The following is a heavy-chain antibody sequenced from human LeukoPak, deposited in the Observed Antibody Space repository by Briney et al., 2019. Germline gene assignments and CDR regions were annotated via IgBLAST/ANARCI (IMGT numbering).Heavy chain of an antibody. CDR1: GFTFSNYA. Sequence: PGGSLRLSCAASGFTFSNYAMTWVRQAPGKGLEWVSGIGSSGDYTYYADSVRGRFTISRDNSKNTLFLQMSSLRVEDTAVYYCAKDLVGRNPHDYWGQGTLVTVSS. D-gene: IGHD1-26*01. J-gene: IGHJ4*02. CDR3: AKDLVGRNPHDY. CDR2: IGSSGDYT. V-gene: IGHV3-23*01.